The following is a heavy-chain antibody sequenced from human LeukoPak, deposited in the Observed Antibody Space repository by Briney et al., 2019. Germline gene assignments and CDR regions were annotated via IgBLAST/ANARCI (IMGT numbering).Heavy chain of an antibody. D-gene: IGHD6-13*01. CDR1: GFTFDDYA. J-gene: IGHJ5*02. V-gene: IGHV3-9*01. CDR2: ISWNSGSI. Sequence: SGGSLRLSCAASGFTFDDYAMHWVRQAPGKGLEWVSGISWNSGSIGYADSVKGRFTISRDNAKNSLYLQMNSLRAEDTALYYCAKGGPRIAAALRFDPWGQGTLVTVSS. CDR3: AKGGPRIAAALRFDP.